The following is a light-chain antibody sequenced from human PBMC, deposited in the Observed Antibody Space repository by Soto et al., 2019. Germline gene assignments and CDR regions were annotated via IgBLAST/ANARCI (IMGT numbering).Light chain of an antibody. V-gene: IGKV2-30*02. CDR2: KVS. Sequence: DVVMTQSPLSLPVTLGQPASISCRSTQSLVHSDGNTHLNWFQQRPGQSPRRLICKVSNRESGAPDRFSGSASGTDFTLKISRVEAEDLGVYYCMQGTHWPYTFGQRTKLEIK. CDR3: MQGTHWPYT. CDR1: QSLVHSDGNTH. J-gene: IGKJ2*01.